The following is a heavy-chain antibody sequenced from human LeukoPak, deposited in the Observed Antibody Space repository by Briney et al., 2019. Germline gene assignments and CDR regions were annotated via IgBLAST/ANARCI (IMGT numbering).Heavy chain of an antibody. CDR2: IYYSGSP. J-gene: IGHJ4*02. V-gene: IGHV4-59*01. D-gene: IGHD3-22*01. CDR1: GGSISSYY. Sequence: PSETMSLTCTVSGGSISSYYWSWIRQPPGKGLEWIGYIYYSGSPNYNPSLKSRVTISVDTSKNQCSLKLSSVTAADTAVYYCALVWSDYDSSGYQYYFDYWGQGTLVTVSS. CDR3: ALVWSDYDSSGYQYYFDY.